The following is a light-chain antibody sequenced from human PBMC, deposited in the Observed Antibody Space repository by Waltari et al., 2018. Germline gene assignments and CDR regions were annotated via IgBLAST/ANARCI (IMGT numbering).Light chain of an antibody. J-gene: IGKJ5*01. Sequence: DIQMTQSPSSLSASIGDRVTITCRASQNIGKYLNWYQHKPGKATKLLIYAASRLLSGVPSRFSGSGSGTDFTFTISSLQPEDFATYYCQQSSSTPQSTFGQGTRLEIK. CDR3: QQSSSTPQST. CDR2: AAS. CDR1: QNIGKY. V-gene: IGKV1-39*01.